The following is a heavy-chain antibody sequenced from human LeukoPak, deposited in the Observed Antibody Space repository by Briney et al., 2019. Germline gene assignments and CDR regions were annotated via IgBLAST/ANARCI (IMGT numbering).Heavy chain of an antibody. CDR3: ARGHNYCSSTSCFFYFDY. Sequence: PGGSLRLSCAASGFSLSSYWMHWVRQAPGKGLVWVSRINSDGSTTTYADSVKGRFTISRDNARNTLYLQMSSLRAEDTAVYYCARGHNYCSSTSCFFYFDYWGRGTLVSVSS. V-gene: IGHV3-74*01. CDR2: INSDGSTT. CDR1: GFSLSSYW. D-gene: IGHD2-2*01. J-gene: IGHJ4*02.